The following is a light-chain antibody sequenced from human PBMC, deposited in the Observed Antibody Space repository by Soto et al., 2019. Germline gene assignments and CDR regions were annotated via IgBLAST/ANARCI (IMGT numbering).Light chain of an antibody. CDR3: QQYISSPLT. J-gene: IGKJ1*01. CDR2: GAS. V-gene: IGKV3-20*01. Sequence: EIVLTHSPGTLSLSPGERATLSCSASQTVSNNYLAWYQQKPGQAPRLVIYGASNRATGIPDRFSASGSGTDFTLTISRLEPEDFAVYYCQQYISSPLTFGQGTKVDNK. CDR1: QTVSNNY.